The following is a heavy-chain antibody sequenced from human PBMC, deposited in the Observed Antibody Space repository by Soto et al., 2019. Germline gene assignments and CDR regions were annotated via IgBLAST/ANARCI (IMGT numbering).Heavy chain of an antibody. V-gene: IGHV3-23*01. Sequence: GSLRLSCAASGFTFSSYGMSWVRQAPGKGLEWVSAISGSGGSTYYADSVKGRFTISRDNSKNTLYLQMNSLRAEDTAVYYCAGDFYYYDSSGYPQSYYYGMDVWGQGTTVTVSS. CDR1: GFTFSSYG. CDR3: AGDFYYYDSSGYPQSYYYGMDV. J-gene: IGHJ6*02. D-gene: IGHD3-22*01. CDR2: ISGSGGST.